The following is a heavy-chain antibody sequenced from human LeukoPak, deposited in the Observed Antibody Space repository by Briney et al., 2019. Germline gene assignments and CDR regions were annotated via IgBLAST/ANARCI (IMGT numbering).Heavy chain of an antibody. CDR2: INPSGAST. D-gene: IGHD6-13*01. Sequence: ASVKVSCKASGYTFTSYYIHWVRQAPGQGLEWMGIINPSGASTNYAHKVQGRVNMTGDTSTNTVYMELGSLRSEDTAVYYCARVAAAGFAYDKFDPWGQGTLVTVSS. CDR3: ARVAAAGFAYDKFDP. J-gene: IGHJ5*02. V-gene: IGHV1-46*01. CDR1: GYTFTSYY.